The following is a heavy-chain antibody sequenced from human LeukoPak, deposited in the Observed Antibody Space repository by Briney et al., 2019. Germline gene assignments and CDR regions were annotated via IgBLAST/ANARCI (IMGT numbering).Heavy chain of an antibody. CDR1: GFTFSSYA. Sequence: PGGSLRLSCAASGFTFSSYAMSWVRQAPGKGLEWVSYISSSSSTIYYADSVKGRFTISRDNAKNSLYLQMNSLRAEDTAVYYCARRGYCTNGVCYPFDYWGQGTLVTVSS. J-gene: IGHJ4*02. D-gene: IGHD2-8*01. CDR2: ISSSSSTI. CDR3: ARRGYCTNGVCYPFDY. V-gene: IGHV3-48*01.